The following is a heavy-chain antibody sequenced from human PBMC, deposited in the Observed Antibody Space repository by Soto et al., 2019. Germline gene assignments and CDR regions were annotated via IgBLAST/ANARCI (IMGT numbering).Heavy chain of an antibody. CDR2: IVVGIGNT. J-gene: IGHJ4*02. CDR3: ASGDYGGNSGFDY. V-gene: IGHV1-58*02. Sequence: GASVKVSCKASGGTFTSSAMQWVRQARGQRLEWIGWIVVGIGNTNYAQKFQERVTITRDMSTSTAYMELSSLRSEDTAVYYCASGDYGGNSGFDYWGQGTLVTVSS. CDR1: GGTFTSSA. D-gene: IGHD4-17*01.